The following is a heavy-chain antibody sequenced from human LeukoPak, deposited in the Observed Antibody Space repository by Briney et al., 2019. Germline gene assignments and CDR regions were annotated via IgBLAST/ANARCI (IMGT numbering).Heavy chain of an antibody. D-gene: IGHD6-13*01. Sequence: ASVKVSCKASGGTFSSYAISWVRQAPGQGLEWMGWINTNTGNPTYAQGFTGRFVFSLDTSVSTAYLQISSLKAEDTAVYYCARVADDSSSWYSHAFDIWGQGTMVTVSS. CDR1: GGTFSSYA. V-gene: IGHV7-4-1*02. J-gene: IGHJ3*02. CDR3: ARVADDSSSWYSHAFDI. CDR2: INTNTGNP.